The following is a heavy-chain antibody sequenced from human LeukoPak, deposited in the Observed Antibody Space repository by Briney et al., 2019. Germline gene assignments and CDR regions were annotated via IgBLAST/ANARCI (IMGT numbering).Heavy chain of an antibody. D-gene: IGHD3-9*01. Sequence: GASLRLSCAASGFTFSSYSMNWVRQAPGKGLEWVSSISSSSSYIYYADSVKGRFTISRDNAKNSLYLQMNSLRAEDTAVYYCARDRLSPLRYHIHGWFDPWGQGTLVTVSS. CDR3: ARDRLSPLRYHIHGWFDP. V-gene: IGHV3-21*01. J-gene: IGHJ5*02. CDR2: ISSSSSYI. CDR1: GFTFSSYS.